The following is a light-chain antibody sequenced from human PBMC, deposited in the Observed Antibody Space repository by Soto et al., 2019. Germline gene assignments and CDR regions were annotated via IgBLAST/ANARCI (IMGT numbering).Light chain of an antibody. CDR1: QSIRNY. V-gene: IGKV1-39*01. Sequence: DIQMTQSPSSLSASVGDRVTITCRASQSIRNYLNWYQQKPGKAPKVLIYAASSLQSGVPSRLSGSGSGTESTLTTRSLLPQGFATYYCQQRASRPLSSGPGTKVAVK. J-gene: IGKJ3*01. CDR3: QQRASRPLS. CDR2: AAS.